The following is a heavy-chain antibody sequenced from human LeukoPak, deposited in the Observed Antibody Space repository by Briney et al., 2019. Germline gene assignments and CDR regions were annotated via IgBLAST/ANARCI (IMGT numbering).Heavy chain of an antibody. CDR3: ARRLSGDDAFDI. V-gene: IGHV4-59*12. CDR2: IYYSGST. CDR1: GGSISNFY. Sequence: SETLSLTCTVSGGSISNFYWGWIRQPPGKELEWIGYIYYSGSTNYNPSFKSRVIISLDTSKNQFSLKLSSVTAADTAVYHCARRLSGDDAFDIWGQGTMVTVSS. D-gene: IGHD1-1*01. J-gene: IGHJ3*02.